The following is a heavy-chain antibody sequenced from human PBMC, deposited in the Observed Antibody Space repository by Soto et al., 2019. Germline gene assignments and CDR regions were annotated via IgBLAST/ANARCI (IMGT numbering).Heavy chain of an antibody. J-gene: IGHJ4*02. CDR1: GFTFSNYW. CDR3: ARGTVMPGVYY. CDR2: INADGRDI. Sequence: EVQMVESGGGLVQPGGSLRLSCAASGFTFSNYWMSWVRQTPGKGLEWLANINADGRDINYVDAVKGRFTISRDNTNKSLDIQMNSLRAEDKAVYYCARGTVMPGVYYWGQGTLVTVSS. D-gene: IGHD3-16*01. V-gene: IGHV3-7*04.